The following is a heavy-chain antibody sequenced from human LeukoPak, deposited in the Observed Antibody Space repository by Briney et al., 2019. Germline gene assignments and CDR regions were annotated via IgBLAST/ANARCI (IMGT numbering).Heavy chain of an antibody. CDR1: GFTVSSNY. Sequence: PGGSLRLSCAASGFTVSSNYMSWVRQAPGKGLEWVSVIYSGGSTYYADSVKGRFTISRDNSKNTLYLQMNSLRAEDTAVYYCARDQRSPQQLGDTFDYWGQGTLVTVSS. V-gene: IGHV3-66*01. D-gene: IGHD6-13*01. CDR2: IYSGGST. J-gene: IGHJ4*02. CDR3: ARDQRSPQQLGDTFDY.